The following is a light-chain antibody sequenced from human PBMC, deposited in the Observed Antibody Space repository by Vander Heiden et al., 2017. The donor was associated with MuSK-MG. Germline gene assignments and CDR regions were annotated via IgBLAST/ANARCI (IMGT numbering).Light chain of an antibody. CDR2: SYN. J-gene: IGLJ3*02. CDR3: AAWDGSMNGWV. Sequence: QSVLPQPPSASGTPGQLVTIACSGSSSKIRIETVNWYQQLPGTAPNLLIYSYNKRTAGVPDRFSGSKSVTAASMAISGLHAEDDADYYCAAWDGSMNGWVFGGGTKLTVL. V-gene: IGLV1-44*01. CDR1: SSKIRIET.